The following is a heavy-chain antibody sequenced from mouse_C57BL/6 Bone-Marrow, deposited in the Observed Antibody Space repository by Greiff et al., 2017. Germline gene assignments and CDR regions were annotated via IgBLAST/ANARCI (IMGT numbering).Heavy chain of an antibody. CDR1: GYTFTSYW. D-gene: IGHD1-1*01. CDR2: INPSSGYT. CDR3: ARYEIYYYGRSRGDAMDY. Sequence: QVQLQQSGAELAKPGASVKLSCKASGYTFTSYWMHWVKQRPGQGLEWIGYINPSSGYTNYNQKFKDKATLTADKSSSTAYMQLSSLTYEDSAVYYCARYEIYYYGRSRGDAMDYWGQENSVTVSS. J-gene: IGHJ4*01. V-gene: IGHV1-7*01.